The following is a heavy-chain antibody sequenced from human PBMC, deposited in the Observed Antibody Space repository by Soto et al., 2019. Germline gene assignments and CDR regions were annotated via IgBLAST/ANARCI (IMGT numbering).Heavy chain of an antibody. CDR3: ARDTPGLDHYGMDV. V-gene: IGHV3-48*01. J-gene: IGHJ6*02. Sequence: GGSLRLSCAAAGFTFSSYSMNWVRQASGKGLEGVSCIGSSSSTIYYADSVKGRFTISRDNSKNTLYLQMNSLRAEDTAVYYCARDTPGLDHYGMDVWGQGTTVTVSS. CDR1: GFTFSSYS. CDR2: IGSSSSTI. D-gene: IGHD1-1*01.